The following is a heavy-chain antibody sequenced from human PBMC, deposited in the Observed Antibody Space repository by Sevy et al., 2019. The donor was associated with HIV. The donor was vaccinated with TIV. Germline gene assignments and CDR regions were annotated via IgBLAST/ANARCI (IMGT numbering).Heavy chain of an antibody. V-gene: IGHV3-23*01. J-gene: IGHJ3*01. CDR1: GFTFNTHA. CDR3: AKALNPALESMMELNLRSLKGFDV. CDR2: ISGMGSST. D-gene: IGHD1-7*01. Sequence: GGSLRLSCAASGFTFNTHAMSWVRQAPGKGLEWVSVISGMGSSTYYGHSVRGRFTISRDNSKNTLYLQMNSLRVDDTAVYYCAKALNPALESMMELNLRSLKGFDVWGQGTMVTVSS.